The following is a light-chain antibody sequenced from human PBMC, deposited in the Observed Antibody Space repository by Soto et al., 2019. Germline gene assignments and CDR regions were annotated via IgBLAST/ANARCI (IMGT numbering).Light chain of an antibody. CDR1: QSINKW. CDR2: KAS. J-gene: IGKJ1*01. CDR3: QQYSTYPWT. Sequence: IRMIPSQSSLSASTVDRVNITCRASQSINKWLAWYQQTPGKAPKLLIYKASSLESGVPSRFSGSGSGTEFTLTISSLQPDDFATYYCQQYSTYPWTFGQGTKVDIK. V-gene: IGKV1-5*03.